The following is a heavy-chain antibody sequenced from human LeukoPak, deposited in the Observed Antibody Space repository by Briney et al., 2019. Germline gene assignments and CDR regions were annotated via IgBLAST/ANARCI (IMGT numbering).Heavy chain of an antibody. CDR1: GFTFSSYG. CDR3: ARDRKPWAEWTSYYYGMDV. D-gene: IGHD3-3*01. Sequence: GGSLRLSCAASGFTFSSYGMHWVRQAPGKGLEWVAVIWYDGSNKYYADSVKGRFTISRDNSKNTLYLQMNSLRAEDTAVYYRARDRKPWAEWTSYYYGMDVWGQGTTVTVSS. V-gene: IGHV3-33*01. CDR2: IWYDGSNK. J-gene: IGHJ6*02.